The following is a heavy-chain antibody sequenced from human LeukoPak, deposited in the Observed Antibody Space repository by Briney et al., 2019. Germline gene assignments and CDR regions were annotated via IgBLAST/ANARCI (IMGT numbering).Heavy chain of an antibody. CDR2: ISSSSYYI. V-gene: IGHV3-21*01. CDR3: ASYVWGSYAFDI. CDR1: GFTFSSYS. Sequence: SGGSLRLSCAASGFTFSSYSMNWVRQAPGKGLEWVSSISSSSYYIYYADSVKGRFTISRDNAKNSLYLQMNSLRAEDTAVYYCASYVWGSYAFDIWGQGTMVTVSS. J-gene: IGHJ3*02. D-gene: IGHD3-16*01.